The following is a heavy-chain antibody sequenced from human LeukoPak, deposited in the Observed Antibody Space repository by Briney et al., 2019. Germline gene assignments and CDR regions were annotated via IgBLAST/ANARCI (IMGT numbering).Heavy chain of an antibody. Sequence: GGSLRLSCAASGFTFSSYGMHWVRQAPGKGLEWVALISYDGTNKYYADSVKGRFTISRDNSKNTLYLQMNSLRAEDTAVYYCARVVDHDYGDYYLDYWGQGTLVTVSS. J-gene: IGHJ4*02. CDR3: ARVVDHDYGDYYLDY. D-gene: IGHD4-17*01. V-gene: IGHV3-30*03. CDR2: ISYDGTNK. CDR1: GFTFSSYG.